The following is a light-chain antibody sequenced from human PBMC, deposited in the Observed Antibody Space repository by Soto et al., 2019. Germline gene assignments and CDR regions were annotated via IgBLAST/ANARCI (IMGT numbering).Light chain of an antibody. CDR1: SSDVGAYNF. Sequence: QSVLTQPASVSGSPGQSITISCTGTSSDVGAYNFVPWYQQHPGKAPKLIIYDVNNRPSEVSNRFSGSKSGNTASLTISGLQAEDEGDYYCSSFTTGVNYVFGIGTKVTVL. CDR2: DVN. CDR3: SSFTTGVNYV. J-gene: IGLJ1*01. V-gene: IGLV2-14*03.